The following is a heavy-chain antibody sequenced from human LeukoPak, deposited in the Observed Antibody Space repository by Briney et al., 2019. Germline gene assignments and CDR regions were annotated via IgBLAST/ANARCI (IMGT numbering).Heavy chain of an antibody. CDR1: GFSFSIYS. CDR3: ATSRDWRVES. V-gene: IGHV3-48*02. Sequence: GGSLRLSCAASGFSFSIYSLNWVRQTPGKRLEWVSYITGGSNNILYADSVKGRFTISRDNAKNSLYLQMNSLRDEDTAVYYCATSRDWRVESWGRGIAVTVSS. CDR2: ITGGSNNI. J-gene: IGHJ4*02. D-gene: IGHD2-21*02.